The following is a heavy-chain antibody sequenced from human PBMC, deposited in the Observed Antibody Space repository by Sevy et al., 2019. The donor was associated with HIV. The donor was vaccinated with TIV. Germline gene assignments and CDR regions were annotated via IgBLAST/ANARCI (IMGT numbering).Heavy chain of an antibody. J-gene: IGHJ4*02. V-gene: IGHV3-49*04. Sequence: GGSLRLSCTASGFTFDDYCMSWVRQAPGKGLEWISFIKSKALGGTTGNDAFVEGRFTFSGDDSKNLAYLQMNNLKTEDTALYYCTRWSGSQSIFDSWGQGTLVTVSS. CDR3: TRWSGSQSIFDS. D-gene: IGHD1-26*01. CDR2: IKSKALGGTT. CDR1: GFTFDDYC.